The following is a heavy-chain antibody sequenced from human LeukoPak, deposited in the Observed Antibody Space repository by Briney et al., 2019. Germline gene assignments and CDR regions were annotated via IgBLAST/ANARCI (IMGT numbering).Heavy chain of an antibody. Sequence: GGSLRLSCVASGFTFSNYAMSWVRQAPGKRLEWVSAITGSGTSTYYADSLKARFTISRDNSKNTVFLQMNSLRHEDTAIYYCVIWGDYDVLTGYYVPDYWGQGTLVTVSS. J-gene: IGHJ4*02. CDR3: VIWGDYDVLTGYYVPDY. CDR1: GFTFSNYA. CDR2: ITGSGTST. D-gene: IGHD3-9*01. V-gene: IGHV3-23*01.